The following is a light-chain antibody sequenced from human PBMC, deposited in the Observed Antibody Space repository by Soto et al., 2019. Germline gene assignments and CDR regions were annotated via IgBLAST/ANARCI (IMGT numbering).Light chain of an antibody. CDR3: QQYNKWPSIT. V-gene: IGKV3-15*01. J-gene: IGKJ5*01. Sequence: EFVLTQSPGTLSLSPGERATLSCRASQTVRNNYLAWYQQKPGQAPRFLIYAASTRAAGIPARFSGSGSGTDFTLTISSLQSEDFAVYYCQQYNKWPSITFGQGTRLEIK. CDR2: AAS. CDR1: QTVRNN.